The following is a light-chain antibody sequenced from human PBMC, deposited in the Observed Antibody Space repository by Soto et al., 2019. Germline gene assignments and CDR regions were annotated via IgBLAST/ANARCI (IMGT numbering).Light chain of an antibody. J-gene: IGLJ1*01. CDR1: SGPVFTSSY. V-gene: IGLV2-11*01. Sequence: QTVVTQEPSFSVSPGGTVTLTCGLSSGPVFTSSYPNWYQQHPGKAPKLMIYDVSKRPSGVPDRFSGSKSGNTASLTISGLQAEDEADYYCCSYVGGYSYVFGIGTKLTVL. CDR3: CSYVGGYSYV. CDR2: DVS.